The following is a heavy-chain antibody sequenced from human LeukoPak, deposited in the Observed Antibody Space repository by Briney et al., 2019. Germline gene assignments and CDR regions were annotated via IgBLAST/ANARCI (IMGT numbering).Heavy chain of an antibody. CDR3: ASGGRIAAAVDY. Sequence: TSETLSLTCTVSGGSISSYYWSWIRQPPGKGLEWIGYIYYSGSTNYNPSLKSRVTISVDTSKNQFSLKLSSVTAADTAVYYCASGGRIAAAVDYWGQGTLVTVSS. D-gene: IGHD6-13*01. CDR1: GGSISSYY. J-gene: IGHJ4*02. V-gene: IGHV4-59*08. CDR2: IYYSGST.